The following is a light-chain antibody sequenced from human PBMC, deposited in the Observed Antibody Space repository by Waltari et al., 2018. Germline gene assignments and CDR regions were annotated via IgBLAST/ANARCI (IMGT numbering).Light chain of an antibody. J-gene: IGKJ4*01. CDR3: QQRGNWPPS. CDR1: QSVSSY. Sequence: EIVLTQSPATLSLSPGERATLSCRASQSVSSYLAWYQQKPGQAPRLLIYDASNRATAIPARFSGSGSGTDFTLIISRLEPEDFAVYYCQQRGNWPPSFGGGTRVEIK. V-gene: IGKV3-11*01. CDR2: DAS.